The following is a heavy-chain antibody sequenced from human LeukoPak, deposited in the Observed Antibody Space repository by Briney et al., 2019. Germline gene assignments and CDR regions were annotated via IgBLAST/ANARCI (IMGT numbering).Heavy chain of an antibody. V-gene: IGHV3-7*01. Sequence: GGSLRLSCAASGFALRIFGRPWVRQAPGKALEWGANIKPDGSGKNYVDSVKGRFTISRDNAKSSLYLQMKGLRVEDTAVYYCSSQPAVLDLDCWGQGTLVTVSS. CDR3: SSQPAVLDLDC. CDR2: IKPDGSGK. J-gene: IGHJ4*02. D-gene: IGHD6-19*01. CDR1: GFALRIFG.